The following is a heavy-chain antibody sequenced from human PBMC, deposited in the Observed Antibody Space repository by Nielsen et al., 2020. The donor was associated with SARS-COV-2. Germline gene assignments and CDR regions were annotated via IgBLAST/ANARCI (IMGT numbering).Heavy chain of an antibody. J-gene: IGHJ6*02. V-gene: IGHV5-51*01. CDR2: IYPGDSNI. CDR1: GYNFANYW. D-gene: IGHD3-9*01. Sequence: GGSLRLSCKGSGYNFANYWIGWVRQMPGKGLEWMGVIYPGDSNIRYSPSFQGQVTISADKSISTAYLQWSSLKASDTAMYYCARLNYDILTKYYYYGMDVWGQGTTVTVSS. CDR3: ARLNYDILTKYYYYGMDV.